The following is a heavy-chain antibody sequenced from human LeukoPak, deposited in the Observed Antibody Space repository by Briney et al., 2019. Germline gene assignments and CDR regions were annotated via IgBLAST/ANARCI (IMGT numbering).Heavy chain of an antibody. CDR3: ARDPLSWGASNWFDP. D-gene: IGHD6-13*01. CDR1: GFTFSSYS. J-gene: IGHJ5*02. V-gene: IGHV3-48*04. Sequence: GGSLRLSCAASGFTFSSYSMNWVRQAPGKGLEWVSYISSSSSTIYYADSVKGRFTISRDNAKNSLHLQMNSLRAEDTAVYYCARDPLSWGASNWFDPWGQGTLVTVSS. CDR2: ISSSSSTI.